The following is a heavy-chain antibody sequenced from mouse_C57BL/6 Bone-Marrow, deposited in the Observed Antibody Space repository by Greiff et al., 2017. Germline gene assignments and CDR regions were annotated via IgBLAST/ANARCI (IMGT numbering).Heavy chain of an antibody. V-gene: IGHV5-6*01. CDR3: ARPNYYYGSSYLDY. CDR1: GFTFSSYG. D-gene: IGHD1-1*01. CDR2: ISSGGSYT. J-gene: IGHJ2*01. Sequence: EVNVVESGGDLVKPGGSLKLSCAASGFTFSSYGMSWVRQTPDKRLAWVATISSGGSYTYYPDSVKGRFTISRDNAKNTLYLQMSSLKSEDTAMYYCARPNYYYGSSYLDYWGQGTTLTVSS.